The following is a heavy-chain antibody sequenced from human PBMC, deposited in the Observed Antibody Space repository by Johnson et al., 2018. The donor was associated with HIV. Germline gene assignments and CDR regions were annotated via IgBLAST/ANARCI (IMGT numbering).Heavy chain of an antibody. V-gene: IGHV3-30*03. CDR1: GFTFSDYG. J-gene: IGHJ3*02. D-gene: IGHD3-10*01. CDR3: ARDADKDLWFGESADAFDI. CDR2: VSYDGSNK. Sequence: QVQLVESGGGVVEPGRALRLSCAPSGFTFSDYGIHWVRQAPGKGLEWVAVVSYDGSNKNYADSVKGRFTISRDNSKNTLYLQMNSLRAEDTAVYYCARDADKDLWFGESADAFDIWGQGTMVTVSS.